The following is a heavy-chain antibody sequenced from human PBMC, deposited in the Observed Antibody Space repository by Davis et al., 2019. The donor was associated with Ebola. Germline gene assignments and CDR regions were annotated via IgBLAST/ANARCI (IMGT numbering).Heavy chain of an antibody. Sequence: PSETLSLTCTVSGGSFSDYHWSWIRQPAGKGLEWIGRMSTSGNTNYKPSLQGRLTMSVDTSKNQFSLMLSSVTAADTAVYYCARDNYCTRCPTLHYFDYWGQGTLVTVSS. CDR2: MSTSGNT. V-gene: IGHV4-4*07. J-gene: IGHJ4*02. D-gene: IGHD2-8*01. CDR3: ARDNYCTRCPTLHYFDY. CDR1: GGSFSDYH.